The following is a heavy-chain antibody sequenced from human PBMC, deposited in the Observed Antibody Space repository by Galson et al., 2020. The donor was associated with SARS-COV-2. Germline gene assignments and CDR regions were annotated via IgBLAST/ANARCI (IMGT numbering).Heavy chain of an antibody. J-gene: IGHJ6*02. CDR3: ARRIGYCPDAYCLYGLDV. CDR1: GFTFSNYE. D-gene: IGHD2-8*01. CDR2: ISSRSRTI. Sequence: TGGSLRLSCEASGFTFSNYEIMWVRQAPGKGLEWTAYISSRSRTIYYLDSVKGRFTISRDNTKNSVSLQMNNLRAEDTAVYFCARRIGYCPDAYCLYGLDVWGQGTTVIIS. V-gene: IGHV3-48*03.